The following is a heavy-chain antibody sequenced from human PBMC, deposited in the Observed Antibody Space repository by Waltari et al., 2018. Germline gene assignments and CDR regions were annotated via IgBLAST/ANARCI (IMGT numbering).Heavy chain of an antibody. V-gene: IGHV3-7*04. Sequence: EVQLVESGGGFVQRGGPPRLAVAASGFTFSNFWMRWARPAPGKGLEWVANINQDGSGEYYVDSVKGRFTISRDNAKNSLYLQMNSLRAEDTAVYYCQRGDYWGQGTLVTVSS. CDR2: INQDGSGE. CDR3: QRGDY. CDR1: GFTFSNFW. J-gene: IGHJ4*02.